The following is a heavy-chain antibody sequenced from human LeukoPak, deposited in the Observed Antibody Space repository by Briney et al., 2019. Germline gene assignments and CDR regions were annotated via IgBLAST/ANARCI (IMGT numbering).Heavy chain of an antibody. V-gene: IGHV4-39*01. Sequence: SETLSLTCTVSGGSISSSSYYWAWIRQPPGKGLERIGSISSSGITYYNPSLKSRVTISLDTSKNQFSLKLSSVTAADTAVYYCAGRIAVAGGWFDPWGQGTLVTVSS. D-gene: IGHD6-19*01. J-gene: IGHJ5*02. CDR1: GGSISSSSYY. CDR3: AGRIAVAGGWFDP. CDR2: ISSSGIT.